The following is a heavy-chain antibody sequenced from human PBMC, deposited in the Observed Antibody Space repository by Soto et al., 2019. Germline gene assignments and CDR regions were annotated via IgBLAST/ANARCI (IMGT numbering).Heavy chain of an antibody. D-gene: IGHD6-13*01. J-gene: IGHJ4*02. V-gene: IGHV3-23*01. CDR2: INNIGGST. CDR1: GFTFTTYA. CDR3: AIIGSSSWRERDY. Sequence: EVQLLESGGALVQPGGSLRLSCAASGFTFTTYAMSWVRQAPGKGLEWVSNINNIGGSTYHADSVKGRFSISRDNSKNTVYLQLNSLTDEATAVYYWAIIGSSSWRERDYWGQGTLVTGSS.